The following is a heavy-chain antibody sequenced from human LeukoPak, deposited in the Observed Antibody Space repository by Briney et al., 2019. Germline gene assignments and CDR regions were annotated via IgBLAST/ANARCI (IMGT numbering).Heavy chain of an antibody. D-gene: IGHD2-2*01. CDR1: GGSVSRHNYY. J-gene: IGHJ5*02. V-gene: IGHV4-61*01. Sequence: SETLSLTCTVSGGSVSRHNYYWTWIRQPPGKGLEWIGYSYYSGSTNYNPSLKSRVTISVDTSKNQFSLKLSSVTAVDTAVYYCARSPGRYRSSASCPNWFDPWGQGTLVTVSS. CDR2: SYYSGST. CDR3: ARSPGRYRSSASCPNWFDP.